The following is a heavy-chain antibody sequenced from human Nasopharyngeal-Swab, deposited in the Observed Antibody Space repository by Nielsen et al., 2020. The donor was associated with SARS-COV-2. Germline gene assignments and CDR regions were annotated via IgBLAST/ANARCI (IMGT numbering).Heavy chain of an antibody. Sequence: SETLSLTCTVSGGSVSSGSYYWSWIRQPPGKGLEWIGYIYYSGSTNYNPSLKSRVTISVDTSKNQFSLQLSSVTAADTAVYYCARGAGDSSGYYFIGHYYYHGMDVWGQGTTVTVSS. D-gene: IGHD3-22*01. CDR3: ARGAGDSSGYYFIGHYYYHGMDV. CDR1: GGSVSSGSYY. J-gene: IGHJ6*02. V-gene: IGHV4-61*01. CDR2: IYYSGST.